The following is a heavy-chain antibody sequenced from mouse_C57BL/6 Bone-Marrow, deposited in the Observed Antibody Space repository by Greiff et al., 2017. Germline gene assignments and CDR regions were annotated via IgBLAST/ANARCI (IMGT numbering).Heavy chain of an antibody. CDR2: IDPENGDT. CDR1: GFNIKDDY. Sequence: EVQLQQSGAELVRPGASVKLSCTASGFNIKDDYMHWVKQRPEQGLEWIGWIDPENGDTEYASKFQGKATITADTSSNTAYLQLSSLTSEDTAVYYCTVRTTVVPYAMGYWGQGTSVTVSS. J-gene: IGHJ4*01. V-gene: IGHV14-4*01. CDR3: TVRTTVVPYAMGY. D-gene: IGHD1-1*01.